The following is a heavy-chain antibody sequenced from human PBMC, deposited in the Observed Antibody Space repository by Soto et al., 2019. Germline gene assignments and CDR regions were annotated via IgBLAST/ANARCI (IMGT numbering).Heavy chain of an antibody. CDR1: GITFSNYL. D-gene: IGHD2-21*02. CDR3: VIVPLRLKFYDY. J-gene: IGHJ4*02. V-gene: IGHV3-23*01. Sequence: PGGSVRLCCAASGITFSNYLMSWVRQAPGKGLEWVSGISGSGTNTYYADSVKGRFTISRDNSKNTLYLQMNSLTAADTAIYYCVIVPLRLKFYDYWGQATQVTVSS. CDR2: ISGSGTNT.